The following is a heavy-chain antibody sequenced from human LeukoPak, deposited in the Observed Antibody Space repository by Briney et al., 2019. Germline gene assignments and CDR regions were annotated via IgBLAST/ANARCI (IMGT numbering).Heavy chain of an antibody. D-gene: IGHD4-11*01. CDR1: GFTFSSYW. Sequence: GGSLRLSCAASGFTFSSYWMSWVGQAPGKGLEWVCGISGSSSDTADAEYVKGRFIIFRDNSRNTLYLQMYSLRADDTAVYYCTKESDYSNAAPEWGFDSWGQGTLVTVSS. J-gene: IGHJ4*02. V-gene: IGHV3-23*01. CDR2: ISGSSSDT. CDR3: TKESDYSNAAPEWGFDS.